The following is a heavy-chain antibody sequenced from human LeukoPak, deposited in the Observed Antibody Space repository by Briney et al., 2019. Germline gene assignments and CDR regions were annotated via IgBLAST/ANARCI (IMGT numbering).Heavy chain of an antibody. D-gene: IGHD2-15*01. CDR2: IIPIFGTA. CDR1: GGTFSSYA. V-gene: IGHV1-69*01. Sequence: GASVKVSCKASGGTFSSYAISWVRQAPGQGLEWMGGIIPIFGTANYAQKFQGRVTITADESTNTAYMELSSLRSEDTAVYYCASPPSHCSGGSCYPATGVTYFDYWGQGTLVTVSS. J-gene: IGHJ4*02. CDR3: ASPPSHCSGGSCYPATGVTYFDY.